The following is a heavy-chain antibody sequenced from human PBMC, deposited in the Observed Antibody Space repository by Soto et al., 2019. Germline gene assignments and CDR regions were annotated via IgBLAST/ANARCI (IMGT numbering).Heavy chain of an antibody. Sequence: ASVKVSCKASGYSFSSYAMHWVRQAPGQRLEWMGWINAGYGNTKSSQKFQDRVTISRDTSASTAYMELTSLRSEDTAVYYCARDTGDGTFDFWGQGTLVTVSS. CDR3: ARDTGDGTFDF. CDR1: GYSFSSYA. CDR2: INAGYGNT. V-gene: IGHV1-3*01. D-gene: IGHD7-27*01. J-gene: IGHJ4*02.